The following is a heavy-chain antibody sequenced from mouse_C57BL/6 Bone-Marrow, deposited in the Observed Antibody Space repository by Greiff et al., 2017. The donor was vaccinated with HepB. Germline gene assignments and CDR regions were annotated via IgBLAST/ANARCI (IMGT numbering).Heavy chain of an antibody. CDR3: ASLYYYGSSSAMDC. V-gene: IGHV1-64*01. D-gene: IGHD1-1*01. Sequence: QVQLQQPGAELVKPGASVKLSCKASGYTFTSYWMHWVKQRPGQGLEWIGMIHPNSGSTNYNEKFKSKATLTVDKSSSTAYMQLSSLTSEDSAVYYCASLYYYGSSSAMDCWGQGTSVTVSS. CDR1: GYTFTSYW. J-gene: IGHJ4*01. CDR2: IHPNSGST.